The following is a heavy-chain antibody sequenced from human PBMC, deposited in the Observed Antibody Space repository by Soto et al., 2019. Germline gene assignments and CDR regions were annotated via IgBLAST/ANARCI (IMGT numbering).Heavy chain of an antibody. Sequence: SETLSLTCTVSGGPLSSGSYYWSWIRQSPGQGLEWIGYIYYSGTTKYNPSLKSRVSISVDTSKNQFSLRLTSLSAADTAVYYCATAASPYFDLLSAFHPWGQGTLVTVSS. D-gene: IGHD3-9*01. CDR1: GGPLSSGSYY. CDR2: IYYSGTT. CDR3: ATAASPYFDLLSAFHP. J-gene: IGHJ5*02. V-gene: IGHV4-61*01.